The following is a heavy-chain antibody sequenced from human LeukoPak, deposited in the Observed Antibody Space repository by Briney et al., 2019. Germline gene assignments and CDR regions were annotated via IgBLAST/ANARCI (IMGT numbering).Heavy chain of an antibody. J-gene: IGHJ4*02. V-gene: IGHV3-30*18. Sequence: PGGSLRLSCAASGFTFSSYGMHWVRQAPGKGLEWVAVISYDGSNKYYADSVKGRFTISRDNSTNTLYLQMNSLRAGDTAVYYCAKDLGGYDSSGYYGDYWGQGTLVTVSS. CDR2: ISYDGSNK. D-gene: IGHD3-22*01. CDR1: GFTFSSYG. CDR3: AKDLGGYDSSGYYGDY.